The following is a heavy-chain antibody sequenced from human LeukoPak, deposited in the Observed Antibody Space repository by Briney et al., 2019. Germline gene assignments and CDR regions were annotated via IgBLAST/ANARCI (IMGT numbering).Heavy chain of an antibody. V-gene: IGHV1-2*02. Sequence: ASVKASCKASGYTFTGYYMHWVRQAPGQGLEWMGWINPNSGGTNYAQKFQGRVTMTRDTSISTAYMELSRLRSDDTAVYYCARVSVQYYYGSGSYYNVYFDYWAREPWSPSPQ. CDR3: ARVSVQYYYGSGSYYNVYFDY. D-gene: IGHD3-10*01. CDR1: GYTFTGYY. J-gene: IGHJ4*02. CDR2: INPNSGGT.